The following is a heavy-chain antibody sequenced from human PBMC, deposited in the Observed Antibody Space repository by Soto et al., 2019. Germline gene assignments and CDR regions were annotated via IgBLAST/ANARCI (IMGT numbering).Heavy chain of an antibody. J-gene: IGHJ4*02. V-gene: IGHV4-31*03. Sequence: QVQLQESGPGLVKPSQTLSLTCTVSGGSISRGGYYWSWVRQHPGKGLEWIGYIYNSETTYYNPSLKSRVTIFVDKSKNQFSLNLSSVTAADTAVYYCARDPDYWGQGTQAPVSS. CDR2: IYNSETT. CDR1: GGSISRGGYY. CDR3: ARDPDY.